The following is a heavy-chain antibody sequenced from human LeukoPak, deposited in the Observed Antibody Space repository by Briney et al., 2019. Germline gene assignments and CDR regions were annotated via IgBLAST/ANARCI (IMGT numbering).Heavy chain of an antibody. CDR3: AGEYYYGSGTPFDY. CDR2: ISWNSGSV. Sequence: PGGSLRLSCAASGFTFDDYAMHWVRQAPGKGLEWVSGISWNSGSVGYADSVKGRFTISRDNAKNSLYLQMNSLRAEDTALYYCAGEYYYGSGTPFDYWGQGTLVTVSS. J-gene: IGHJ4*02. V-gene: IGHV3-9*01. D-gene: IGHD3-10*01. CDR1: GFTFDDYA.